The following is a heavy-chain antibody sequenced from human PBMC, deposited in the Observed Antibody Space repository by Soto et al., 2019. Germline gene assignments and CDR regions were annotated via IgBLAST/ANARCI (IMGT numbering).Heavy chain of an antibody. J-gene: IGHJ6*03. V-gene: IGHV3-66*01. CDR2: LYSGGST. CDR1: GFNVSANY. Sequence: EVQLVESGGGLVQPGGSLRVSCAASGFNVSANYVSWVRQTPGTGLEWVSILYSGGSTHYADSVKGRFLISRDSSKNTAHLQMYGLKTGDPGPYYCAIAPGLGDYMEVWGTGTTVIVS. CDR3: AIAPGLGDYMEV. D-gene: IGHD4-17*01.